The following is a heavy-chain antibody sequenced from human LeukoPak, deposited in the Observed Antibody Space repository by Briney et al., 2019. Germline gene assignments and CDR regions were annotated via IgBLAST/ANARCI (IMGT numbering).Heavy chain of an antibody. CDR2: IHHSGST. D-gene: IGHD3-22*01. Sequence: SEILSLTCAVSGGSISTGDWWSWVRQPPGKGLEWIGEIHHSGSTNYNPSLKSRVTISVDKSKNQFSLNLTSETAADTAVYYCAKNGYYSIDYWGQGTLVTVSS. CDR1: GGSISTGDW. CDR3: AKNGYYSIDY. J-gene: IGHJ4*02. V-gene: IGHV4-4*02.